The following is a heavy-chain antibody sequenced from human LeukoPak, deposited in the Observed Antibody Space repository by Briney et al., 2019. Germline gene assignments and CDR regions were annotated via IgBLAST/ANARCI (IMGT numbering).Heavy chain of an antibody. J-gene: IGHJ4*02. D-gene: IGHD3-22*01. CDR2: ISSSSSYI. V-gene: IGHV3-21*01. CDR3: ARVGSGSSGSY. CDR1: GFTFSSYA. Sequence: SLRLSCAASGFTFSSYAMLWVRQAPGKGLEWVSSISSSSSYIYYADSVKGRFTISRDNAKNSLYLQMNSLRAEDTAVYYCARVGSGSSGSYWGQGTLVTVSS.